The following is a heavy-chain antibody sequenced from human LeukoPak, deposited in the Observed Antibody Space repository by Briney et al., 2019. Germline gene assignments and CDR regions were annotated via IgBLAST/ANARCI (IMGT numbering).Heavy chain of an antibody. J-gene: IGHJ4*02. V-gene: IGHV3-9*01. CDR2: IIWNSGSI. Sequence: SLRLSSAASGFTFYYYAMHWVRQAPGKGLEWVSGIIWNSGSIGYADSVKGRFTISRDNAKNSLYLQMNSLRAEDTALYYCAKDPRFGELLPIYYFDYWGQGTLVTVSS. CDR3: AKDPRFGELLPIYYFDY. CDR1: GFTFYYYA. D-gene: IGHD3-10*01.